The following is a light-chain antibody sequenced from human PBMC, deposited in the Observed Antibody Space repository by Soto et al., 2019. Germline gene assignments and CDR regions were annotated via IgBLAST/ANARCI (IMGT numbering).Light chain of an antibody. CDR3: QQYDNLPIT. J-gene: IGKJ5*01. V-gene: IGKV1-33*01. CDR1: QDISNY. CDR2: DAS. Sequence: DIQMTQSPSSLSASVGDRVTITCQASQDISNYLNWYQQKPGKAPKLLIYDASNLETGVPSRFSGSGSGINFTFTISSLQPADIATYYCQQYDNLPITFGQGTRLEIK.